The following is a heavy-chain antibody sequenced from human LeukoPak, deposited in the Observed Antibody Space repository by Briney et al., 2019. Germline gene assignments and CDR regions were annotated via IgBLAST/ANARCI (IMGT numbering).Heavy chain of an antibody. J-gene: IGHJ4*02. Sequence: KTSETLSLTCTVSGGSISSGDYYWSWIRQPPGKGLEWIGYIYYSGSTYYNPSLKSRVTISVVTSKNQFSLKLSSVTAADTAVYYCARDPLASSGRNYWGQGTLVTVSS. CDR3: ARDPLASSGRNY. CDR1: GGSISSGDYY. CDR2: IYYSGST. D-gene: IGHD3-10*01. V-gene: IGHV4-30-4*01.